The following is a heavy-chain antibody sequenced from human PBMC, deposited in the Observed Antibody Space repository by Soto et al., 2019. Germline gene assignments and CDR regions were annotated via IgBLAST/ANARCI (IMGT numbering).Heavy chain of an antibody. CDR2: IIPIFGTA. Sequence: QVQLVQSGAEVKKPGSSVKVSCKASGGTFSSYAISWVRQAPGQGLEWMGGIIPIFGTANYAQKFQGRVTTTADESTSTAYMGLSSLRSEDTAVYYCARTLAVAGTFYYYYGMDGWGQGTTVTVSS. V-gene: IGHV1-69*12. CDR3: ARTLAVAGTFYYYYGMDG. D-gene: IGHD6-19*01. CDR1: GGTFSSYA. J-gene: IGHJ6*02.